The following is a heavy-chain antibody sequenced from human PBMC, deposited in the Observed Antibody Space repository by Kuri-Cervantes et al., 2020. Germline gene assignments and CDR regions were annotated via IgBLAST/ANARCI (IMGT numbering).Heavy chain of an antibody. Sequence: GESLKISCAASGFTFSDYYMSWIRQAPGKGLEWVSYISSSGSTIYYADSVKGRFTISRDNAKNSLYLQMNSLRAEDTAVYYCARSYVLLWFRELLSYFDYWGQGTLVTVSS. CDR2: ISSSGSTI. J-gene: IGHJ4*02. CDR1: GFTFSDYY. V-gene: IGHV3-11*04. CDR3: ARSYVLLWFRELLSYFDY. D-gene: IGHD3-10*01.